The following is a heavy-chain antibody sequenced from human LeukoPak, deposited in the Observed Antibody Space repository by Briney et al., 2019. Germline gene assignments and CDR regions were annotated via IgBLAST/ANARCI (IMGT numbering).Heavy chain of an antibody. V-gene: IGHV1-18*01. Sequence: ASVKVSCKASGYTFTSYGISWLRQAPGQGLEWMGWISAYNGNTNYAQKFQGRVTMTTDTSTSTAYMELRSLRSDDTAVYYCARDRSGGSGSYYNFRGQGTLVTVSS. CDR1: GYTFTSYG. J-gene: IGHJ4*02. D-gene: IGHD3-10*01. CDR2: ISAYNGNT. CDR3: ARDRSGGSGSYYNF.